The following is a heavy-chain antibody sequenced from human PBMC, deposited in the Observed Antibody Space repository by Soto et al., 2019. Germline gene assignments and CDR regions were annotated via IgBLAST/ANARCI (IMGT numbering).Heavy chain of an antibody. V-gene: IGHV3-74*01. Sequence: PGGSLRLSCAASGFTFSSYWMHWVRQAPGKGLVWVSRINSDGSSTSYADSVKGRFTISRDNAKNTLYLQMNSLRAEDTAVYYCARDTPRRDGYFDYWGQGTLVTSPQ. CDR3: ARDTPRRDGYFDY. CDR1: GFTFSSYW. J-gene: IGHJ4*02. CDR2: INSDGSST.